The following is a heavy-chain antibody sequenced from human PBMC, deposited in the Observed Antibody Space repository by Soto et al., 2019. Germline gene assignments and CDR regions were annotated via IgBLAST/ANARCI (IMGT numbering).Heavy chain of an antibody. Sequence: SETLSLTCTVSGGSVSSVSYYWSWIRQPPGKGLEWIGYIYYSGSTNYNPSLKSRVTMSVDTPKNQFSLKLSSVTAADAAGYSCARYCSSVTCLGCAPRARGTLV. CDR3: ARYCSSVTCLGCAP. CDR2: IYYSGST. V-gene: IGHV4-61*01. D-gene: IGHD2-2*01. J-gene: IGHJ5*02. CDR1: GGSVSSVSYY.